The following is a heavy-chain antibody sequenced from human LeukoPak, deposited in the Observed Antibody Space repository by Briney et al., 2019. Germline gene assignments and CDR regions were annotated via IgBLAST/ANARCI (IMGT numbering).Heavy chain of an antibody. CDR2: ISGSGGST. V-gene: IGHV3-23*01. CDR3: VKRLVGTND. D-gene: IGHD1-26*01. CDR1: GFTFTSYA. J-gene: IGHJ3*01. Sequence: PGGSLRPSCAASGFTFTSYAMSWVRQAPGKGLEWVSMISGSGGSTFYADSVKDRFTISRDNSKSTVYMQMNGLRAEDTAVYYCVKRLVGTNDWGQGTMVTVSS.